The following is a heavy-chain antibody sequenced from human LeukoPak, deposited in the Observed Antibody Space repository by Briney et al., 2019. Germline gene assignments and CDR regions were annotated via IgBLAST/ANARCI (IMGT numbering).Heavy chain of an antibody. V-gene: IGHV1-69*05. CDR1: GGTFSSYA. CDR2: IIPIFGTA. CDR3: AKEADTIIVLKRYLDY. Sequence: SVKVSCKASGGTFSSYAISWVRQAPGQGLEWMGGIIPIFGTANYAQKFQGRVTITTDESTSTAYMELSSLRSEDTAVYYCAKEADTIIVLKRYLDYWGQGTLVTVSS. J-gene: IGHJ4*02. D-gene: IGHD3-22*01.